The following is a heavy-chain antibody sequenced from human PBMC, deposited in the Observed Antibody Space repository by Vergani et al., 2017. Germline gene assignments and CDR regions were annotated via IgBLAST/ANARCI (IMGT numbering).Heavy chain of an antibody. V-gene: IGHV3-30*18. Sequence: QVQLVESGGGVVQPGRSLRLSCAASGFTFSSYGMHWVRQAPGKGLEWVAVISYDGSNKYYADSVKGRFTISRDNSKNTLYLQMNSLRAEDTAVYYCAKDQGDSGYYYYYMDVWGKGTTVTVSS. CDR2: ISYDGSNK. J-gene: IGHJ6*03. CDR1: GFTFSSYG. CDR3: AKDQGDSGYYYYYMDV. D-gene: IGHD4-17*01.